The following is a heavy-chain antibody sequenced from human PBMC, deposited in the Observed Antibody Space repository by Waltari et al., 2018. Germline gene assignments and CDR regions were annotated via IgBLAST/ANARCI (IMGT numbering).Heavy chain of an antibody. CDR2: IRREPYNYAT. CDR1: GFSFSGPT. CDR3: SGGEVTGTDF. V-gene: IGHV3-73*01. D-gene: IGHD6-19*01. J-gene: IGHJ4*02. Sequence: EVQVVESGGGLVQPGGSLKLSCATPGFSFSGPTIHWFRQPPGKGLEWVGRIRREPYNYATAYSASVKGRFTISRDDSKNTAYLQMNSLRTEDTAVYYCSGGEVTGTDFWGQGTLVTVSS.